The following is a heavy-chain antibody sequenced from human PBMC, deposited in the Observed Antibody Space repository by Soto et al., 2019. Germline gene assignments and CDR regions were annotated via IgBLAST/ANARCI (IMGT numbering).Heavy chain of an antibody. CDR1: GFTASINY. CDR2: FYAGGST. Sequence: EVQLVESGGGLIQPGGSLRLSCADSGFTASINYMSWVRQAPGKGLEWVSLFYAGGSTYYADSVKGRFTISRDISKNALYLQMNSLRVDDTAVYYCARGYESSSRSVAYWGQGILVTVSS. CDR3: ARGYESSSRSVAY. D-gene: IGHD6-13*01. J-gene: IGHJ4*02. V-gene: IGHV3-53*01.